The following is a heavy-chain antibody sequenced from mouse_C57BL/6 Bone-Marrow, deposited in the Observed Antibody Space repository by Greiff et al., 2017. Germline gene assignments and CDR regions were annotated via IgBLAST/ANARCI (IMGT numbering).Heavy chain of an antibody. D-gene: IGHD2-10*01. V-gene: IGHV1-87*01. CDR1: YTFSRRVH. CDR2: GQGLEWIG. J-gene: IGHJ1*03. CDR3: SEDAAVYYCAYAPSYGSTYWYFDV. Sequence: QVQLQQSGPELARPWASVKISCPAFYTFSRRVHFAIMDTNYWMQWVKQRPGQGLEWIGANSPGKGDPSYNQKFKGKATLTANKSSSTAYMQLSSLTSEDAAVYYCAYAPSYGSTYWYFDVWGTGTTVTVSS.